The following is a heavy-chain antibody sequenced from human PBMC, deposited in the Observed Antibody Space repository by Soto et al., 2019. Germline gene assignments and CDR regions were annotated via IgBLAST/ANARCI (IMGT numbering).Heavy chain of an antibody. D-gene: IGHD1-26*01. V-gene: IGHV1-69*01. J-gene: IGHJ6*02. CDR1: GGTFSNDA. CDR2: IIPIYGVT. Sequence: QVQLVQSGPEVKKPGSSVKVSCKASGGTFSNDAISWVRQAPGQGLEWMGGIIPIYGVTNYAQKFQGRVTITAHGSTNTAYMELISLRFEDTAVYYCARVGRTGNGMDVWGQGTTVTGSS. CDR3: ARVGRTGNGMDV.